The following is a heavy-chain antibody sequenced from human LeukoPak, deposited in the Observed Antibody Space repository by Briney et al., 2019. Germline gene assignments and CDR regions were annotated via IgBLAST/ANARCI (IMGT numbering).Heavy chain of an antibody. V-gene: IGHV4-39*01. J-gene: IGHJ2*01. D-gene: IGHD2-2*01. CDR2: IYYSGST. Sequence: PSETLSLTCTVSGGSISSSSYYWGWIRQPPGKGLEWIGSIYYSGSTYYNPSLKSRVTISVDTSKNQFSLKLSPVTAADTAVYYCARRVPAARYWYFDLWGRGTLVTVSS. CDR3: ARRVPAARYWYFDL. CDR1: GGSISSSSYY.